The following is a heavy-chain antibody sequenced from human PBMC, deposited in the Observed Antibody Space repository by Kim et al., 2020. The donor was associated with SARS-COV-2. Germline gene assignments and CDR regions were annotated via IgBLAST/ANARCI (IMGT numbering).Heavy chain of an antibody. J-gene: IGHJ6*01. V-gene: IGHV1-18*01. Sequence: ASVKVSCKASGYTFTSYGISWVRQAPGQGLEWLGCISGYNGDTKYAQKLQGRVTMPTDTSTSTAYMELRSLRSDDTAVYYCARVDGATIFGVEYYYGMDVWGRGTTGTVST. CDR1: GYTFTSYG. CDR2: ISGYNGDT. CDR3: ARVDGATIFGVEYYYGMDV. D-gene: IGHD3-3*01.